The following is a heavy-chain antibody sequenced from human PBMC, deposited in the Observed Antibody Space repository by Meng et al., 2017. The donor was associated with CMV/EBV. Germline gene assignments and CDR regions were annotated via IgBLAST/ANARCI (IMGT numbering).Heavy chain of an antibody. J-gene: IGHJ4*02. CDR1: GFSSSTSGVG. CDR2: IYWDDDK. Sequence: QFTLKVAGHTLVKHTQNITITCSFSGFSSSTSGVGLGWIRQPPGQALEWLALIYWDDDKRYSPSLKSRLTITKDTSKNQVVLTMTNMDPVDTATYYCARLYDSSGYYLGYFDYWGQGTLVTVSS. D-gene: IGHD3-22*01. V-gene: IGHV2-5*02. CDR3: ARLYDSSGYYLGYFDY.